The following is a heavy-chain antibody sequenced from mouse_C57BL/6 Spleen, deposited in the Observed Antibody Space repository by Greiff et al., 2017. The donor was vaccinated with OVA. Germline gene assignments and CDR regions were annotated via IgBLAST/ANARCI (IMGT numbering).Heavy chain of an antibody. CDR1: GYTFTSYW. Sequence: VQLQQPGAELVMPGASVKLSCKASGYTFTSYWMHWVKQRPGPGLEWIGEIDPSDSYTNYNQKFKGKSTFTVDKSSSTAYMQLSSLTSEDSAVYYCARYYSNYEGFAYWGQGTLVTVSA. CDR2: IDPSDSYT. J-gene: IGHJ3*01. D-gene: IGHD2-5*01. CDR3: ARYYSNYEGFAY. V-gene: IGHV1-69*01.